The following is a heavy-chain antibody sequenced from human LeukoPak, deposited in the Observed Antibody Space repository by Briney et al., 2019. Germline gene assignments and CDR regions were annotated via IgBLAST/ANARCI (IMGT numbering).Heavy chain of an antibody. V-gene: IGHV3-74*01. CDR3: VRESSGYDS. D-gene: IGHD3-22*01. Sequence: GGSLRLSCAASGFIFSNYWMHWVRQHPGKEPVWVARVTGEGSSIYADSVKGRFTISSDNAKNRVSLQMNSLRVEDTGVYYCVRESSGYDSLGQGTLVTVSS. J-gene: IGHJ4*02. CDR1: GFIFSNYW. CDR2: VTGEGSS.